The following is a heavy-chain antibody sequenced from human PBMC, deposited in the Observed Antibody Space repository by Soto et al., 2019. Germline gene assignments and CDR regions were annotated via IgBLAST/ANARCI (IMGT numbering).Heavy chain of an antibody. CDR2: IYYSGST. CDR3: ARVDGGGEDY. Sequence: SETLSLTCTVSGGSISSYYWSWIRQPPGKGLEWIGYIYYSGSTNYNPSLKSRVTISVDTSKNQFSLKLGSVTAADTAVYYCARVDGGGEDYWGQGTLVTVSS. V-gene: IGHV4-59*08. J-gene: IGHJ4*02. D-gene: IGHD3-16*01. CDR1: GGSISSYY.